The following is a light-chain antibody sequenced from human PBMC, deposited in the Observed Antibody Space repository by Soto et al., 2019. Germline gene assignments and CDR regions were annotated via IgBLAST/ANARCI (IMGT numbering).Light chain of an antibody. V-gene: IGLV1-36*01. CDR3: AAWDDSLNGPV. CDR2: YDD. CDR1: SSNIGNNA. J-gene: IGLJ2*01. Sequence: QSVLTQPPSVSEAXXXRVXXXCSGSSSNIGNNAVNWYQQLPGTAPKLLIYYDDLLPSGVSDRFSGSKSGTSASLAISGLQSEDEADYYCAAWDDSLNGPVFGGGTKVTVL.